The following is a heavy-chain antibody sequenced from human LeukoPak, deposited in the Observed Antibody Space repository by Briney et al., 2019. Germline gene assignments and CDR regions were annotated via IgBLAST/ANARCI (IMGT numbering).Heavy chain of an antibody. Sequence: SETLSLTCTVSGGSISSSTCHWGWIRQPPGKGLEWIGNIYYGGSTYYNPSLKSRVTISVDTSKNQFSLKLSSVTAADTAVFYCARYYRNEPLDYWGQGTLVTVSS. CDR1: GGSISSSTCH. CDR3: ARYYRNEPLDY. CDR2: IYYGGST. J-gene: IGHJ4*02. D-gene: IGHD1-26*01. V-gene: IGHV4-39*01.